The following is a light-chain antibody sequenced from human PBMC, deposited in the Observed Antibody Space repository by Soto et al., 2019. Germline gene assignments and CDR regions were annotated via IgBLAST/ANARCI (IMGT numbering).Light chain of an antibody. CDR2: EVN. Sequence: QSALTQPASVSGSPGQSITISCTGANSDIGDWNYVSWYQQYPGKAPKVIICEVNYRPSGVSYRFSGSKSGNTASLTISGLQAEDEADYYCSSFSSGTTLFVFGGGTKLTVL. J-gene: IGLJ1*01. V-gene: IGLV2-14*01. CDR3: SSFSSGTTLFV. CDR1: NSDIGDWNY.